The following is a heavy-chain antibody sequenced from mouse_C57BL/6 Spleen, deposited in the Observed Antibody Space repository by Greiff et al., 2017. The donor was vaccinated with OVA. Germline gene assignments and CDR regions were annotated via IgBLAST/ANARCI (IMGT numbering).Heavy chain of an antibody. J-gene: IGHJ3*01. CDR2: IYPGSGST. V-gene: IGHV1-55*01. Sequence: QVHVKQPGAELVKPGASVKMSCKASGYTFTSYWITWVKQRPGQGLEWIGDIYPGSGSTNYNEKFKSKATLTVDTSSSTAYMQLSSLTSEDSAVYYCARGLGQVAYWGQGTLVTVSA. CDR1: GYTFTSYW. CDR3: ARGLGQVAY. D-gene: IGHD4-1*01.